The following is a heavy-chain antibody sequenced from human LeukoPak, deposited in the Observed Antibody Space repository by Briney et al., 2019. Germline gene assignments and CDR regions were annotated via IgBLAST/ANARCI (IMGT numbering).Heavy chain of an antibody. V-gene: IGHV3-21*01. CDR2: ISSSSSYI. D-gene: IGHD2-2*01. CDR1: GFTFSSYS. J-gene: IGHJ1*01. CDR3: ARDALGYCSGTSCYGLYFQH. Sequence: GGSLRLSCAASGFTFSSYSMNWVRQAPGKGLEWVSSISSSSSYIYYADSVKGRFTISRDNAKNSLYLQMNSLRAEDTAVYHCARDALGYCSGTSCYGLYFQHWGQGTLVTVSS.